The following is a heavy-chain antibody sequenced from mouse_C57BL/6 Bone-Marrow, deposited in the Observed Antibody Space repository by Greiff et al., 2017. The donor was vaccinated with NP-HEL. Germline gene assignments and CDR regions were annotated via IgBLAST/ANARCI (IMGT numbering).Heavy chain of an antibody. CDR1: GFTFSSYG. Sequence: DVMLVESGGDLVKPGGSLKLSCAASGFTFSSYGMSWVRQTPDKRLEWVATISSGGSYTYYPDSVKGRFTISRDNAKNTLYLQMSSLKSEDTAMYYCARLGGALAWFAYWGQGTLVTVSA. J-gene: IGHJ3*01. CDR3: ARLGGALAWFAY. CDR2: ISSGGSYT. V-gene: IGHV5-6*02. D-gene: IGHD1-1*02.